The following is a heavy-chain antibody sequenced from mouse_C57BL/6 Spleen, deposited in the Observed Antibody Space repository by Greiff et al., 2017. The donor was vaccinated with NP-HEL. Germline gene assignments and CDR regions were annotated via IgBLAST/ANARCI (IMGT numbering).Heavy chain of an antibody. J-gene: IGHJ4*01. D-gene: IGHD2-4*01. CDR2: IYPGDGDT. Sequence: VQLQQSGPELVKPGASVKISCKASGYAFSSSWMNWVKQRPGKGLELIGRIYPGDGDTNYNGKFKGKATLTADKSSSTAYMQLSSLTSEDSAVYFCAFYYDYIYAMDYWGQGTSVTVSS. CDR3: AFYYDYIYAMDY. CDR1: GYAFSSSW. V-gene: IGHV1-82*01.